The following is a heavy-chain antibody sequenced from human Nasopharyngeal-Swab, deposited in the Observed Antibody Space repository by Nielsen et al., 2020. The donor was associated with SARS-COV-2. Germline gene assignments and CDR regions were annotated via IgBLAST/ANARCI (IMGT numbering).Heavy chain of an antibody. Sequence: ASVKISCKASGGSFSSYAISRVRHAPGHGLEWMGWIIAYNVNTNYAQKLQGTFTMTTDTSTSTAYMELYSLRSDDTAVYYCAIYPPQLLVPYYFDYWGKGSRVTVSS. V-gene: IGHV1-18*01. D-gene: IGHD2-2*01. CDR3: AIYPPQLLVPYYFDY. J-gene: IGHJ4*02. CDR2: IIAYNVNT. CDR1: GGSFSSYA.